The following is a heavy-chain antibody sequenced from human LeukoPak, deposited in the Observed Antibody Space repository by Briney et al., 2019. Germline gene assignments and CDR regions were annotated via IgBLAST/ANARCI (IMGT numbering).Heavy chain of an antibody. CDR2: ISYDGSNK. CDR3: AREWRDYCFDY. D-gene: IGHD3/OR15-3a*01. J-gene: IGHJ4*02. Sequence: GGSLRLSCAASGFTFSDYAMHWVRQAPGKGLEWVAVISYDGSNKYYADSVKGRFTISRDNSKNTLYLQMNSLRAEDTAVYYCAREWRDYCFDYWGQGTLVTVSS. CDR1: GFTFSDYA. V-gene: IGHV3-30*04.